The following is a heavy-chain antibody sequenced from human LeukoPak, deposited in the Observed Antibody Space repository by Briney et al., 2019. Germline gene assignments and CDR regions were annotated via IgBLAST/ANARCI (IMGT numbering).Heavy chain of an antibody. J-gene: IGHJ2*01. V-gene: IGHV4-59*08. CDR3: ASNADTAMAWYFDL. CDR1: GGSISSYY. D-gene: IGHD5-18*01. Sequence: SETLSLTCTVSGGSISSYYWSWIRQPPGKGLEWIGYIYYSGSTNYNPSLKSRVTISVDTSKNQFSLKLSSVTAADTAVYYCASNADTAMAWYFDLWGRGTLVTVSS. CDR2: IYYSGST.